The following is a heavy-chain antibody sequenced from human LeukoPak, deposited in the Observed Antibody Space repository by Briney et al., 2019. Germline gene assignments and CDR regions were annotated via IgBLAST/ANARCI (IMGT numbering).Heavy chain of an antibody. D-gene: IGHD6-13*01. CDR1: GYTLTELS. J-gene: IGHJ4*02. CDR3: ARGAAGYSNDY. Sequence: ASVKVSCKVSGYTLTELSIHWVRQAPGQGLEWMGWISAYNGNTNYAQKLQGRVTMTTDTSTSTAYVELRSLRSDDTAVYYCARGAAGYSNDYWGQGTLVTVSS. CDR2: ISAYNGNT. V-gene: IGHV1-18*01.